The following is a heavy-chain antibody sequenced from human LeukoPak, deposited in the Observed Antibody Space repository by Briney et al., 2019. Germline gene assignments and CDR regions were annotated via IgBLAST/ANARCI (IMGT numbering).Heavy chain of an antibody. CDR3: ARDVEYSSSWYNYFDY. V-gene: IGHV1-18*01. CDR2: ISAYKGNT. CDR1: GYTFTSYG. Sequence: GASVKVSCKASGYTFTSYGINWVRQAPGQGLEWMGWISAYKGNTNYAQKLQGRVTMTTDTSTSTAYMELRSLRSDDTVVYYCARDVEYSSSWYNYFDYWGRGTLVTVSS. D-gene: IGHD6-13*01. J-gene: IGHJ4*02.